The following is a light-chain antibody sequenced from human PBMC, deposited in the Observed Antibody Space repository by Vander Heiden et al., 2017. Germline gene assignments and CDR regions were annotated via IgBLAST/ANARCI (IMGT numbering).Light chain of an antibody. V-gene: IGKV1-39*01. Sequence: DIQMTQSPFFLSASVGDRVTITCRTSQSINNYLNWYQQKPGEAPKLLMYDASTLQSGVPSRFIGGGSGTDFTLSVSSLQPEDFATYYCQQTYSMPHTFGQGTKLDIK. CDR3: QQTYSMPHT. CDR2: DAS. CDR1: QSINNY. J-gene: IGKJ2*01.